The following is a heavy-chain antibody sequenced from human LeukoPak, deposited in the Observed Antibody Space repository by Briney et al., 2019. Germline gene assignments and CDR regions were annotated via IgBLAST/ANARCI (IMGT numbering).Heavy chain of an antibody. V-gene: IGHV1-3*01. Sequence: RVASVKVSCTASGYTFTSYAMHWVRQAPGQRLEWMGWINAGNGNTKYPQKFQGRVTITRDTSASTAYMELSSLRSEDTAVYYCATGGPLRYFDWLLPVYYYGMDVWGKGTTVTVSS. D-gene: IGHD3-9*01. CDR1: GYTFTSYA. CDR2: INAGNGNT. CDR3: ATGGPLRYFDWLLPVYYYGMDV. J-gene: IGHJ6*04.